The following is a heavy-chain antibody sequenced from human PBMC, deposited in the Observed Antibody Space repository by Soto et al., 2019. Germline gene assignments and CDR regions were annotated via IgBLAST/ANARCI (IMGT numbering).Heavy chain of an antibody. V-gene: IGHV3-33*01. CDR1: GVTFSSYC. CDR3: ARAWRPTQVFWFDP. Sequence: QVQLVESGGGVVQPGRSLRLSCAASGVTFSSYCMHWVRQAPGKGLEWVAVIWDDGSNKDYADSVKGRFTISRDNSKNTLYLQMNSLRAEDTAVYYCARAWRPTQVFWFDPWGQGTLVTVSS. CDR2: IWDDGSNK. J-gene: IGHJ5*02. D-gene: IGHD3-3*01.